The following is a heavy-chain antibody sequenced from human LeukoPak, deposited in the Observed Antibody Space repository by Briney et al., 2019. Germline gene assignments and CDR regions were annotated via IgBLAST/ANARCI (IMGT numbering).Heavy chain of an antibody. CDR2: IYYSGST. CDR1: GGSISSGGYY. D-gene: IGHD3-10*01. J-gene: IGHJ6*02. CDR3: ARLYGWVDYYYGMDV. V-gene: IGHV4-61*08. Sequence: SETLSLTCTVSGGSISSGGYYWSWIRQHPGKGLEWIGYIYYSGSTNYNPSLKSRVTISVDTSKNQFSLKLSSVTAADTAVYYCARLYGWVDYYYGMDVWGQGTTVTVSS.